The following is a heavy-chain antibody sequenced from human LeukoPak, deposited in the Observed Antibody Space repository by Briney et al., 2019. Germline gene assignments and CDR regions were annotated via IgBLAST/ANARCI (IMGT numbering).Heavy chain of an antibody. CDR2: ISSSSSYI. CDR1: GFTFSSYS. J-gene: IGHJ4*01. D-gene: IGHD2-2*01. Sequence: GGSLRLSCAASGFTFSSYSMNWVRQAPGKGLEWVSSISSSSSYIYYADSVKGRFTISRDNSKNTLYLQMNSLRAEDTAVYYCAKSMVLFRVVVPAATIDYWGQGSLVTVSS. V-gene: IGHV3-21*01. CDR3: AKSMVLFRVVVPAATIDY.